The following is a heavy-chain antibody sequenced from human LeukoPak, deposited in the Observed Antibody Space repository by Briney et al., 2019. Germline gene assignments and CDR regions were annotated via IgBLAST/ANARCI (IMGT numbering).Heavy chain of an antibody. CDR3: VRPQYSGSRLDS. Sequence: PGGSLRLSCAASGFTFNNYAMSWVRQAPGKGLEWVAAISGNGGRTYYRDSVKGRFTISRDNANNTLYLQMHSLRAEDTAVYYCVRPQYSGSRLDSWGQGTLVTVSS. D-gene: IGHD1-26*01. CDR2: ISGNGGRT. V-gene: IGHV3-23*01. CDR1: GFTFNNYA. J-gene: IGHJ4*02.